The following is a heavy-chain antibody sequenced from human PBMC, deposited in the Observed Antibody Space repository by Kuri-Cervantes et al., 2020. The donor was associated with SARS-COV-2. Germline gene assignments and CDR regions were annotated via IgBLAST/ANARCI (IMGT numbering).Heavy chain of an antibody. V-gene: IGHV4-39*07. CDR2: IYDSGST. D-gene: IGHD6-13*01. CDR3: ARGAAAPLYNWFDP. Sequence: SETLSLTCTVSGGSISSSTYHWGWIRQPPGKGLEWIGTIYDSGSTNYNPSLKSRVTISVDTSKNQFSLKLSSVTAADTAVYYCARGAAAPLYNWFDPWGQGTLVTVSS. J-gene: IGHJ5*02. CDR1: GGSISSSTYH.